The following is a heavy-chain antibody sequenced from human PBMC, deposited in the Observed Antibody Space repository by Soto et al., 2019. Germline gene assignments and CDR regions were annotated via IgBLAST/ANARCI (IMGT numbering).Heavy chain of an antibody. J-gene: IGHJ3*02. CDR3: ARDPRGAFDI. CDR2: MYHSGST. CDR1: GGSICSGGYS. V-gene: IGHV4-30-2*01. Sequence: SETLSLTCAVSGGSICSGGYSWSWIRQPPGKGLEWIGYMYHSGSTNYNPSLKSRVTISVDTSKNQFSLKLSSVTAADTAVYYCARDPRGAFDIWGQGTMVT.